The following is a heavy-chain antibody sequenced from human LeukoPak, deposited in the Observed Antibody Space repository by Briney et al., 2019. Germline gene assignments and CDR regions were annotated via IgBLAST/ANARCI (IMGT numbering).Heavy chain of an antibody. Sequence: SSVKVSCKASGGTFNSYTISWVRQAPGQGLEWMGRIIPILGIANYAQKFQGRVTITADKSTSTAYMELSSLRSEDTAVYYCARGVYYSNPYYYYYMDVWGKGTTVTVSS. CDR3: ARGVYYSNPYYYYYMDV. J-gene: IGHJ6*03. CDR1: GGTFNSYT. CDR2: IIPILGIA. V-gene: IGHV1-69*02. D-gene: IGHD4-11*01.